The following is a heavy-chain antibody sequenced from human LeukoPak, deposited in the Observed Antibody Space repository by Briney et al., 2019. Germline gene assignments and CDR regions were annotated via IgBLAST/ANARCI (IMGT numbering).Heavy chain of an antibody. D-gene: IGHD6-19*01. J-gene: IGHJ4*02. V-gene: IGHV4-61*08. CDR2: IYYSGTT. Sequence: SQTLSLTCTVSGGSLSSSDHYWSWIRQPPGKGLEWIGFIYYSGTTYYNPSLRSRVTISVDTSKSQFSLKLTSVTAADTAVYYCARDRHSSGWFDYWGQGTLVTVSS. CDR1: GGSLSSSDHY. CDR3: ARDRHSSGWFDY.